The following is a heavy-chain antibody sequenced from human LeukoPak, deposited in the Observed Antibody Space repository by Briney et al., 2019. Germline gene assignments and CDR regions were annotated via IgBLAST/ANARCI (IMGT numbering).Heavy chain of an antibody. CDR1: GYTFTSYG. CDR3: ARAGTNDFWSGYYRYYYYYGMDV. J-gene: IGHJ6*02. V-gene: IGHV1-18*01. CDR2: ISAYNGNT. Sequence: ASVTVSCKASGYTFTSYGISWVRQAPGQGLEWMGWISAYNGNTNYAQKLQGRVTMTTDTSTSTAYMELRSLRSDDTAVYYCARAGTNDFWSGYYRYYYYYGMDVWGQGTTVTVSS. D-gene: IGHD3-3*01.